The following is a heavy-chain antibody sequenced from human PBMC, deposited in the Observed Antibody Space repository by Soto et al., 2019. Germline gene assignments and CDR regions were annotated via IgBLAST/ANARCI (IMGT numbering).Heavy chain of an antibody. CDR1: GFTFDDYA. D-gene: IGHD3-9*01. J-gene: IGHJ6*02. CDR3: AKDIHFDWSDQGGLGMDV. V-gene: IGHV3-43D*03. Sequence: GGSLRLSCAASGFTFDDYAMHWVRQAPGKGLEWVSLISWDGGSTYYADSVKGRFTISRDNSKNSLYLQMNSLRAEDTALYYCAKDIHFDWSDQGGLGMDVWGQGTTVTVSS. CDR2: ISWDGGST.